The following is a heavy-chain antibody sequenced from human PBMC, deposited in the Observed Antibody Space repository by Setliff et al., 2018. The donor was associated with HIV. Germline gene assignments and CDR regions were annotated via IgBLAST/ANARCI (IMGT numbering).Heavy chain of an antibody. CDR2: ISGSGSDI. Sequence: LRLSCAASGFTFSDYYMTWIRQVPGKGLECLSYISGSGSDINYEDSVKGRFTISRDNAKNSLYLQMNSLRAEDTAVYYCARVVGVAPYYYMDVWGKGTTVTVSS. J-gene: IGHJ6*03. CDR3: ARVVGVAPYYYMDV. D-gene: IGHD2-15*01. CDR1: GFTFSDYY. V-gene: IGHV3-11*04.